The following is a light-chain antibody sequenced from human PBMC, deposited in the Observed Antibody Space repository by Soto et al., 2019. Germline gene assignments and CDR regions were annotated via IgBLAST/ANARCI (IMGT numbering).Light chain of an antibody. V-gene: IGKV1-5*03. Sequence: DIQIPQSPSPLYASVGDRVTITCRASQSMNNWLAWYQQKPGKAPKLLIYKAYTLESGVPSRFSGSESGTEFTLTINGLQPDDFATYYCQQYTDYSATVGQGTKVEFK. CDR3: QQYTDYSAT. CDR1: QSMNNW. J-gene: IGKJ1*01. CDR2: KAY.